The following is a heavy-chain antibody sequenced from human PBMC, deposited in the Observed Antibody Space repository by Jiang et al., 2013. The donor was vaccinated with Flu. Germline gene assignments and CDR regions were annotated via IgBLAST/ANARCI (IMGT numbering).Heavy chain of an antibody. D-gene: IGHD2-15*01. V-gene: IGHV3-33*08. CDR1: GFTFSIYG. J-gene: IGHJ5*02. CDR2: IWYDGSNK. Sequence: VQLLESGGGVVQPGRSLRLSCAASGFTFSIYGMHWVRQAPGKGLEWVAVIWYDGSNKYYADSVKGRFTISRDNSKNTLYLQMNSLRAEDTAVYYCARDETLYSPXHHIIYLTNWFRPVGPGNPGHRLL. CDR3: ARDETLYSPXHHIIYLTNWFRP.